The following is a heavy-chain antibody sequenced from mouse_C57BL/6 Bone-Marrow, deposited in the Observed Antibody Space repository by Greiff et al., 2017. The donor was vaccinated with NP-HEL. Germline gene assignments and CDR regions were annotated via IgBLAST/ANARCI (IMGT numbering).Heavy chain of an antibody. CDR3: ARHPYYGSSHWYFDV. J-gene: IGHJ1*03. V-gene: IGHV1-81*01. D-gene: IGHD1-1*01. CDR1: GYTFTSYG. CDR2: IYPRSGNT. Sequence: QVQLQQSGAELARPGASVKLSCKASGYTFTSYGISWVKQRTGQGLEWIGEIYPRSGNTYYNEKFKGKATLTADKSSSTAYMELRSLTSEDSAVYFCARHPYYGSSHWYFDVWGTGTTVTVSS.